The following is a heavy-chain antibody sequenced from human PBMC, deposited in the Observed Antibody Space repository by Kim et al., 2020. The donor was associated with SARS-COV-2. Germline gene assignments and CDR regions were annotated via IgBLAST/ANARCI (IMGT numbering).Heavy chain of an antibody. Sequence: ASVKVSCKASGYTFTSYGISWVRQAPGQGLEWMGWISAYNGNTNYAQKLQGRVTMTTDTSTSTAYMELRSLRSDDTAVYYCARDLGGDGYNPNFDYWGQGTLVTVSS. D-gene: IGHD2-21*01. J-gene: IGHJ4*02. CDR3: ARDLGGDGYNPNFDY. CDR2: ISAYNGNT. V-gene: IGHV1-18*01. CDR1: GYTFTSYG.